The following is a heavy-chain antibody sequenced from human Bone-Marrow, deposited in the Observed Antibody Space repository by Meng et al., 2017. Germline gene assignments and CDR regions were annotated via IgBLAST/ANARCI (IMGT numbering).Heavy chain of an antibody. CDR1: GGSFSGYY. V-gene: IGHV4-34*01. CDR2: INHSGST. Sequence: QVQLRQWGAGLLKPSATLSLTCAVYGGSFSGYYWSWIRQPPGKGLEWIGEINHSGSTNYNPSLKSRVTISVDTSKNQFSLKLSSVTAADTAVYYCARGVASPIFSTVVTPAFDYWGQGTLVTVSS. D-gene: IGHD4-23*01. J-gene: IGHJ4*02. CDR3: ARGVASPIFSTVVTPAFDY.